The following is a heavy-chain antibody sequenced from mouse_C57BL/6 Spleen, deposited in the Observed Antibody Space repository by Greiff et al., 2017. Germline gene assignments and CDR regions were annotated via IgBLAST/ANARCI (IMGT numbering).Heavy chain of an antibody. CDR2: IWTGGGT. D-gene: IGHD2-4*01. CDR3: ARKDYGGYAMDY. CDR1: GFSLTSYA. Sequence: VHLVESGPGLVAPSQSLSITCTASGFSLTSYAISWVRQPPGKGLEWLGVIWTGGGTNYNSAQNSSLSISKDNSTSQVFLKKSSLQTDDTARYYCARKDYGGYAMDYWGQGTSVTVSS. J-gene: IGHJ4*01. V-gene: IGHV2-9-1*01.